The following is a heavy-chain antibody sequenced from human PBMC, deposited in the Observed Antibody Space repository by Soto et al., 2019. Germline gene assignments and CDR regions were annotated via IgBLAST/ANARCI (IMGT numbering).Heavy chain of an antibody. D-gene: IGHD6-6*01. J-gene: IGHJ6*02. CDR1: GGTFSSYA. CDR2: IIPIFGTA. V-gene: IGHV1-69*01. CDR3: ARDVPAARRNYYGMDV. Sequence: QVQLVQSGAEVKKPGSSVKVSCKASGGTFSSYAISWVRQAPGQGLEWMGGIIPIFGTANYAQKFQGRVTINADESTSTAYMELSSLRSEDTAVYYCARDVPAARRNYYGMDVWGQGTTVTVSS.